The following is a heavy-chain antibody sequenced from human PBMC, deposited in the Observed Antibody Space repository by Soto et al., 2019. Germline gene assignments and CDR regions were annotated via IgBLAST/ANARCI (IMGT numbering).Heavy chain of an antibody. CDR1: GFTFSSYA. D-gene: IGHD5-12*01. Sequence: EVQLLESGGGLVQPGGSLRLSCAASGFTFSSYAMSWVRQAPGKGLEWVSAISGSGGSTYYADSVKGRFTISRDNSKNTLYLQMNSLRAEDTAVYYCARERGYSSLYYYYYYGMDVWGQGTTVTVSS. J-gene: IGHJ6*02. V-gene: IGHV3-23*01. CDR2: ISGSGGST. CDR3: ARERGYSSLYYYYYYGMDV.